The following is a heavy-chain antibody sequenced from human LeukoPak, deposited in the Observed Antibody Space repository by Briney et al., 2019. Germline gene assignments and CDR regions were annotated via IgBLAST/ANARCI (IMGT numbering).Heavy chain of an antibody. D-gene: IGHD3-9*01. J-gene: IGHJ4*02. CDR3: AREGVGYFDWLRVRGPNGEYDY. V-gene: IGHV4-59*01. CDR2: IYYSGST. Sequence: SETLSHTCTVSGGSISSYYWSWIRQPPGKGLEWIGYIYYSGSTNYNPSLKSRVTISVDTSKNQFSLKLSSVTAADTAVYYCAREGVGYFDWLRVRGPNGEYDYWGQGTLVTVSS. CDR1: GGSISSYY.